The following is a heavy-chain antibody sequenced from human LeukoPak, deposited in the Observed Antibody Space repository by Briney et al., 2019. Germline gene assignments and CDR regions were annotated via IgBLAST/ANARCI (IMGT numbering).Heavy chain of an antibody. CDR1: GYTFTGYY. D-gene: IGHD6-13*01. CDR3: ARERFRIAAAGTPLGY. Sequence: ASVKVSCRASGYTFTGYYMHWVRQAPGQGLEWMGWINPNSGGTNYAQTFQGRVTMTRDTSISTAYVELSRLRSDDTAVYYCARERFRIAAAGTPLGYWGQGTLVTVSS. J-gene: IGHJ4*02. V-gene: IGHV1-2*02. CDR2: INPNSGGT.